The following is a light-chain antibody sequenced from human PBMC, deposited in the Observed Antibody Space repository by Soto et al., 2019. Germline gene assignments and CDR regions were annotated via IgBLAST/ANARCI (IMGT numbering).Light chain of an antibody. Sequence: QAVVTQPPSASGTPGQRVTISCSGSRPSIGSNHVYWYQQLPGMAPKLLIYTNNQRPSGVPDRFSASKSGTSASLAISGLRSEDEADYYCAAWHDRLSGVIFGGGTKLTVL. V-gene: IGLV1-47*02. J-gene: IGLJ2*01. CDR1: RPSIGSNH. CDR3: AAWHDRLSGVI. CDR2: TNN.